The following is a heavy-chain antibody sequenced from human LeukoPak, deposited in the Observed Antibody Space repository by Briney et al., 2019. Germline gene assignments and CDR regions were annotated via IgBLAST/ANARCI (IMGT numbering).Heavy chain of an antibody. CDR2: ISASGGST. CDR1: GFTFDNYA. CDR3: AKDGAYNDMLTGHFAALY. V-gene: IGHV3-23*01. Sequence: GGSLRLSCAASGFTFDNYAMTWVRQAPGKGLEWVSGISASGGSTYYADSVKGRFTISRDNSKNTVYLQMNRLRAEDTAVYYCAKDGAYNDMLTGHFAALYWGQGTLVTVSS. J-gene: IGHJ1*01. D-gene: IGHD3-9*01.